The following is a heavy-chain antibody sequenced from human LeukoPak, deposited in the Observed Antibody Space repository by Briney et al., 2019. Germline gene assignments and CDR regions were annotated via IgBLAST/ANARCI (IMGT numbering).Heavy chain of an antibody. CDR3: ARGLRFLEWLPTANDY. D-gene: IGHD3-3*01. J-gene: IGHJ4*02. V-gene: IGHV3-21*01. CDR2: ISSSSSYI. Sequence: GGSLRLSCAASGFTFSSYSMNWVRQAPGKGLEWVSSISSSSSYIYYADSVKGRFTISRDNAKNSLYLQMNSLRAEGTAVYYCARGLRFLEWLPTANDYWGQGTLVTVSS. CDR1: GFTFSSYS.